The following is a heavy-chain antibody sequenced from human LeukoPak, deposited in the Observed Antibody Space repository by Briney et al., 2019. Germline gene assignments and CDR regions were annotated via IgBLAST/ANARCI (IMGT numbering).Heavy chain of an antibody. CDR3: ARPGERSRRDWNLDQ. CDR2: IYPGDSDT. CDR1: GYSFTSYW. Sequence: GESLMISCQGSGYSFTSYWIGWVRQLAGKGLEWMGFIYPGDSDTKYSPSFQGQVTMSADRSISIAYLQWSSLKASDTAMYYCARPGERSRRDWNLDQWGQGTLVTVSS. J-gene: IGHJ4*02. V-gene: IGHV5-51*01. D-gene: IGHD1-1*01.